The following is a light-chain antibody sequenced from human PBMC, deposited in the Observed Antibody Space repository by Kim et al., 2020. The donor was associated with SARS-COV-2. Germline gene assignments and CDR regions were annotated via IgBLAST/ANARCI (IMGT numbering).Light chain of an antibody. J-gene: IGLJ2*01. CDR1: SLRTYY. CDR2: GKD. CDR3: NSRDSNDYVV. V-gene: IGLV3-19*01. Sequence: ALGQTVRITCQGDSLRTYYATWYQQKPGQAPKVVIYGKDKRPSGVPDRFSGSSSGNTAYLTITGTQAGDEGDYYCNSRDSNDYVVFGGGTKVTVL.